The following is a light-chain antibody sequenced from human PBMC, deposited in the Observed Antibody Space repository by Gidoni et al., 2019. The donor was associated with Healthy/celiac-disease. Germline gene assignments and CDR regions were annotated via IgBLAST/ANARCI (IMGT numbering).Light chain of an antibody. CDR1: SSNIGAGYV. J-gene: IGLJ1*01. CDR3: QSYDNSLSGFRYV. CDR2: GNS. Sequence: QSVLTQPPSVSGAPGQRVTISCTGGSSNIGAGYVVHWYQQLPGPAPKLLIYGNSNRPSGVPDRFSGSKSGTSASLAITGLHAEDEADYYCQSYDNSLSGFRYVFGTGTKVTVL. V-gene: IGLV1-40*01.